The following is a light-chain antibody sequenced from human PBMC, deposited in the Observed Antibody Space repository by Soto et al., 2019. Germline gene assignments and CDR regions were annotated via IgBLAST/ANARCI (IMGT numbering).Light chain of an antibody. CDR3: QQYGSSPT. Sequence: DIVLSQSPATLSLSPVSRSTLSCRASQTVSSYLLWYQQKPGQAPRLLIYDASNRASGTPARFSGSGSGTDFTLTISRLEPEDFAVYYCQQYGSSPTFGQGTRLEIK. V-gene: IGKV3-20*01. J-gene: IGKJ5*01. CDR1: QTVSSY. CDR2: DAS.